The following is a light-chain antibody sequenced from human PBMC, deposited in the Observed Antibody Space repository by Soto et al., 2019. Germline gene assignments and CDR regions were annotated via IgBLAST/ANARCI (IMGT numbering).Light chain of an antibody. V-gene: IGKV1-5*03. Sequence: DIQMTQSPSTLSASVGDRVTITCRASQSISSWLAWYQEKPGKAPKVLIYRASSLQSGVPSRFSGSGSGTEFSLTISSLQPDDFATYHCQQYNSYPWTFGRGTKVEVK. J-gene: IGKJ1*01. CDR1: QSISSW. CDR2: RAS. CDR3: QQYNSYPWT.